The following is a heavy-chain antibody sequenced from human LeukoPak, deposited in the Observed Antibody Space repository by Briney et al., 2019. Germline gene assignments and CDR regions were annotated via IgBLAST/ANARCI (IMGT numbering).Heavy chain of an antibody. J-gene: IGHJ4*02. V-gene: IGHV3-23*01. CDR2: IGGSGAST. Sequence: GGSLRLSCAASGFTFSSFTMTWVRQAPGKGLEWVSTIGGSGASTYYAGSVKGRFTISRDNSKNTLSLQMNSLRAEDSAIYYCAKNYYGPGTMGGYWGQGTLVTVSS. CDR3: AKNYYGPGTMGGY. D-gene: IGHD3-10*01. CDR1: GFTFSSFT.